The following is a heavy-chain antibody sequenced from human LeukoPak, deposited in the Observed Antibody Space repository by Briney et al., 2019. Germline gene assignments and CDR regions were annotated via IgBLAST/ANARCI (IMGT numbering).Heavy chain of an antibody. J-gene: IGHJ4*02. CDR3: ARVDSSIDY. D-gene: IGHD3-22*01. CDR2: ISSSGSTI. V-gene: IGHV3-48*03. CDR1: GFTFSSYE. Sequence: GGPLRLSCAASGFTFSSYEMNWVRQAPGKGLEWVSYISSSGSTIYYADSVKGRFTISRDNAKNSLYLQMNSLRAEDTAVYYCARVDSSIDYWGQGTLVTVSS.